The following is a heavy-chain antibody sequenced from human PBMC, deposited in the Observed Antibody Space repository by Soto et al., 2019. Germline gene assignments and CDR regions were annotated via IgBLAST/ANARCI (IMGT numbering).Heavy chain of an antibody. J-gene: IGHJ5*02. CDR2: INHSGST. V-gene: IGHV4-34*01. D-gene: IGHD3-3*01. Sequence: SETLSLTCAVYGGSFSGYYWSWIRQPPGKGLEWIGEINHSGSTNYNPSLKSRVTISVDTSKNQFSLKLSSVTAADTAVYYCARRRLRFLEMLRGNWFDPWGQGTLVTVSS. CDR3: ARRRLRFLEMLRGNWFDP. CDR1: GGSFSGYY.